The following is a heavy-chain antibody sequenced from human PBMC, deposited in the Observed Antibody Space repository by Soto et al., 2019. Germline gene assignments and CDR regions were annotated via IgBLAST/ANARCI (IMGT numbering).Heavy chain of an antibody. Sequence: QVQLVQSGAEVKKPGSSVKVSCKASGGTFSSYTISWVRQAPGQGLEWMGRIIPILGIANYAQKFQGRVTITADKATSTAYMGLSSLRSEDTAVYYCARTGATGDYFDYWGQGTLVTVSS. D-gene: IGHD1-26*01. V-gene: IGHV1-69*02. J-gene: IGHJ4*02. CDR1: GGTFSSYT. CDR2: IIPILGIA. CDR3: ARTGATGDYFDY.